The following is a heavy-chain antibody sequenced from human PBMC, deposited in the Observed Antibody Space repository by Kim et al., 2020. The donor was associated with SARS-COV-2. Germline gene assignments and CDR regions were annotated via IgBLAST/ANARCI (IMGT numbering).Heavy chain of an antibody. CDR2: ITWNKGII. CDR3: AKDRRGRLSLSFDQ. Sequence: GGSLRLSCAASGFNFGDYAIHWVRQTPGKGLEWVSGITWNKGIIAYADSVKGRFTISRDNAKNSLYLQMNSLRIEDTALYYCAKDRRGRLSLSFDQWGQG. J-gene: IGHJ4*02. CDR1: GFNFGDYA. D-gene: IGHD3-10*01. V-gene: IGHV3-9*01.